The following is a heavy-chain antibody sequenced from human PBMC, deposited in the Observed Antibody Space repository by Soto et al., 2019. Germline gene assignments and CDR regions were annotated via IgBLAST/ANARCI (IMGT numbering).Heavy chain of an antibody. CDR1: GGSISSGDYY. CDR3: ARASTPTLGELYWFDP. V-gene: IGHV4-30-4*01. Sequence: QVQLQESGPGLVKPSQPLSLTCTVSGGSISSGDYYWSWIRQPPGKGLEWIGYIYYSGTTYYNPSLKSRITISVDMSKNQFSLRLSSVTAADTAVYYCARASTPTLGELYWFDPWGQGTLVTVSS. D-gene: IGHD3-16*01. CDR2: IYYSGTT. J-gene: IGHJ5*02.